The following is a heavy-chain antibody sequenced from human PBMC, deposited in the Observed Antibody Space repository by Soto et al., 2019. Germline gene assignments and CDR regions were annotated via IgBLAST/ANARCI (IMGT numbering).Heavy chain of an antibody. V-gene: IGHV3-23*01. CDR2: ISGSGGST. CDR3: AKEASRRYCSGGSCYHY. Sequence: EVQLLESGGGLVQPGGSLRLSCAASGFTFSSYAMSWVRQAPGKGLEWVSAISGSGGSTYYADSGKGRFTISRDNSKNTLYLQMNSLRAEDTAVYYCAKEASRRYCSGGSCYHYWGQGTLVTVSS. J-gene: IGHJ4*02. D-gene: IGHD2-15*01. CDR1: GFTFSSYA.